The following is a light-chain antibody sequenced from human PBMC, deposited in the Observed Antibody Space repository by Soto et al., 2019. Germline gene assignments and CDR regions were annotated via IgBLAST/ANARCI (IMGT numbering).Light chain of an antibody. Sequence: EIVLTQPPGTLSLSPGERATLSCRASQIVSSSYLAWYQQKPGQAPRLRIYGASSRATGIPDRFSGSGSGTDFTLTISRLEPEDFAVYYCQQYGSAPQTFGQGTKVDIK. CDR1: QIVSSSY. J-gene: IGKJ1*01. CDR2: GAS. CDR3: QQYGSAPQT. V-gene: IGKV3-20*01.